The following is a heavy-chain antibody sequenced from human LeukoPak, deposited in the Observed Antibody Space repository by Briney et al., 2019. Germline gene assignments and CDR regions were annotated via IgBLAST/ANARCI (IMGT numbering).Heavy chain of an antibody. CDR3: QSRYLEWLLEY. D-gene: IGHD3-3*01. Sequence: SETLSLTCTVSGSSITSYYWSWIRQPPGKGLECIGYIYYSGTTYYNPSLKSRVTISVGTSKNQFSLKLSSVTAADTAVYYCQSRYLEWLLEYWGQGTLVTVSS. CDR1: GSSITSYY. J-gene: IGHJ4*02. V-gene: IGHV4-59*01. CDR2: IYYSGTT.